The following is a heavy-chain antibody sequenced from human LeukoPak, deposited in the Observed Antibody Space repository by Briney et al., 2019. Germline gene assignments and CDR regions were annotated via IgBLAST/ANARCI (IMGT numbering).Heavy chain of an antibody. CDR3: ARANIVVVTAARWFDP. D-gene: IGHD2-21*02. CDR2: IYHSGST. V-gene: IGHV4-30-2*01. CDR1: GRSISSGGYS. Sequence: PSETLSLTCAVSGRSISSGGYSWSWIRQPPGKGLEWIGYIYHSGSTYYNPSLKSRVTISVDRSKNQFSLKLSSVTAADTAVYYCARANIVVVTAARWFDPWGQGTLVTVSS. J-gene: IGHJ5*02.